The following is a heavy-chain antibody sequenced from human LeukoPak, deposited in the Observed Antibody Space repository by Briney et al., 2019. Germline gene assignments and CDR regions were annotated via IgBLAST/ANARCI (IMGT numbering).Heavy chain of an antibody. CDR2: INHSGST. J-gene: IGHJ4*02. V-gene: IGHV4-34*01. Sequence: PSETLSLTCAVYGGSFSGYYWSWIRQPPGKGLEWIGKINHSGSTNYNPSLKSRVTISVDTSKNQFSLKLSSVTAADTAVYYCARTLAAAGPPLRYWGQGTLVTVSS. D-gene: IGHD6-13*01. CDR1: GGSFSGYY. CDR3: ARTLAAAGPPLRY.